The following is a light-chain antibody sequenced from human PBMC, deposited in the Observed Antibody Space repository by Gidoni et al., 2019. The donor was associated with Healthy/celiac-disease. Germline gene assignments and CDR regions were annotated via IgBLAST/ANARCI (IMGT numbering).Light chain of an antibody. CDR1: QSISHY. CDR2: AAS. CDR3: QKYYSTSRT. Sequence: IQMTQLPPSLHASVGDRVTFISRASQSISHYLAWYQQKQGKVPKLLIYAASTLQSGVPSRFSGSGSGTDFTLTISSLQPEDVATYYCQKYYSTSRTFGQGTKVEIK. V-gene: IGKV1-27*01. J-gene: IGKJ1*01.